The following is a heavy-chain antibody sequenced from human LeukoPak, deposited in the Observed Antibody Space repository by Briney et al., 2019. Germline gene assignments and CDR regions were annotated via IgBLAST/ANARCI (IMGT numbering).Heavy chain of an antibody. Sequence: SETLSLTCAVYGGSFSGYYWSWIRQPPGKGLEWIGEINHSGSTNYNPSLKSRVTISVDTSKNQFSLKLSSVTAADTAVYYCASSHVWASYRSDYWGQGTLVTVSS. CDR1: GGSFSGYY. CDR2: INHSGST. J-gene: IGHJ4*02. V-gene: IGHV4-34*01. D-gene: IGHD3-16*02. CDR3: ASSHVWASYRSDY.